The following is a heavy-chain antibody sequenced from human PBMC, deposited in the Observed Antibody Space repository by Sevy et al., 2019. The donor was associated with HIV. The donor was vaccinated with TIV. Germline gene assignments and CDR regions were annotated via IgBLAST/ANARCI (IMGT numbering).Heavy chain of an antibody. J-gene: IGHJ4*02. CDR1: GFTFNKFA. D-gene: IGHD7-27*01. CDR3: AKEGGVLGFWGSYYSDS. V-gene: IGHV3-23*01. CDR2: VSGSGGTT. Sequence: GGSLRLSCAASGFTFNKFAMNWVRQAPGKGLEWLSAVSGSGGTTYYADSVRGAFTISRDNTKNTVYLQMSSLTGDDTALYYCAKEGGVLGFWGSYYSDSWGQGTLVTVSS.